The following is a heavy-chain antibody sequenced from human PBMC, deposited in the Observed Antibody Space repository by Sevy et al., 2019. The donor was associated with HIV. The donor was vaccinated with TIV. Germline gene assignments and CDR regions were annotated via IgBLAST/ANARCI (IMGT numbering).Heavy chain of an antibody. CDR1: GFTFSTYA. Sequence: GGSLRLSCAASGFTFSTYAMSWVRQAPGKGLEWVSAISGSGGSTYYADSMEGRFIIPRDKSKNTLYLQMNSLRAEDTAVYYCAKGDSTFYGLDVWGQGTTVTVSS. CDR3: AKGDSTFYGLDV. CDR2: ISGSGGST. D-gene: IGHD6-13*01. V-gene: IGHV3-23*01. J-gene: IGHJ6*02.